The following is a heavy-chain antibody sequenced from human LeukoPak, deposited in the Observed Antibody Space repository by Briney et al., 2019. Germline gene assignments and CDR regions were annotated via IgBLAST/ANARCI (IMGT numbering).Heavy chain of an antibody. CDR2: IYYTGSI. J-gene: IGHJ2*01. CDR1: GGSIRSYY. CDR3: ARTIYCGGDCYFYWYFDL. Sequence: PSETLSLTCTVSGGSIRSYYWSWIRQPPGEGLEWIGYIYYTGSINYNPSLKSRVTISADTSKNQLSLKLNSVTAADTAVYYCARTIYCGGDCYFYWYFDLWGRGTLVTVSS. V-gene: IGHV4-59*01. D-gene: IGHD2-21*02.